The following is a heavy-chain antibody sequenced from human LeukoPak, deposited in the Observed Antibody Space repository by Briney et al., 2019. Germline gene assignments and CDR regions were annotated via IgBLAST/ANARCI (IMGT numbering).Heavy chain of an antibody. Sequence: SETLSLTCTVSGGSIRSYYWSWIRQPPGKGLEWIGYIYYSGSTNYNPSLKSRVTISVDTSKNQFSLKLSSVTAADTAVYYCARFEFRPGAPAYYYYGMDVWGQGTTVTVSS. CDR3: ARFEFRPGAPAYYYYGMDV. V-gene: IGHV4-59*08. CDR1: GGSIRSYY. J-gene: IGHJ6*02. CDR2: IYYSGST. D-gene: IGHD6-6*01.